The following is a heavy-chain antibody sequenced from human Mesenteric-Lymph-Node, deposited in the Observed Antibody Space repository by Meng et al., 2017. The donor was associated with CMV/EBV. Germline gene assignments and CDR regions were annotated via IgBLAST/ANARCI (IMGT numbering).Heavy chain of an antibody. CDR3: VRKVGLYYDFSRGYSHFHY. CDR2: ISGSGGST. CDR1: EFTFSSYA. V-gene: IGHV3-23*01. J-gene: IGHJ4*02. Sequence: GESLKISCAASEFTFSSYAMTWVRQAPGKGLEWVSAISGSGGSTYYADSVMGRFTISRDNSKNTLSLQMNSLRAEDTAIYYCVRKVGLYYDFSRGYSHFHYWGQGTLVTVSS. D-gene: IGHD3-3*01.